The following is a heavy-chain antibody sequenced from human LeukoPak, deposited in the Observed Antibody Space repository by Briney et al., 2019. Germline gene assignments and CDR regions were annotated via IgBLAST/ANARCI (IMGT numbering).Heavy chain of an antibody. J-gene: IGHJ4*02. CDR2: ISYDGSNK. Sequence: GRSLRLSCAASGFTFSSYAMHWVRQAPGKGLEWVAVISYDGSNKYYADSVKGRFTISRDNSKNTLYLQMNSLRAEDTAVYYCARGSRSSDYWGQGTLVTLSS. V-gene: IGHV3-30-3*01. CDR3: ARGSRSSDY. CDR1: GFTFSSYA.